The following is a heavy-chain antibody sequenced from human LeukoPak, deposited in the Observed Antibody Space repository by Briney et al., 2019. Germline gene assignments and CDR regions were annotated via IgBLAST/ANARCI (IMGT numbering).Heavy chain of an antibody. CDR1: GFTFSSYG. D-gene: IGHD5-24*01. CDR3: AKVQEETDAFDI. CDR2: IWFDGTNK. V-gene: IGHV3-33*06. Sequence: GGSLRLSCAASGFTFSSYGMHWVRQAPGKGLEWVAVIWFDGTNKYYADSVKGRFTISRDNSKNTLYLQMSSLRAEDTAVYYCAKVQEETDAFDIWGQGTMVTVSS. J-gene: IGHJ3*02.